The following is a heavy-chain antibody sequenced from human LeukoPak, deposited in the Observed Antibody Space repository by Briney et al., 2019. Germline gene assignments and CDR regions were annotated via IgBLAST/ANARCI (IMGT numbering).Heavy chain of an antibody. V-gene: IGHV3-7*01. Sequence: GGSLRLSCEGSGFTFSTYAMGWVRQAPGKGLEWVANIKQDGSEKYYVDSVKGRFTISRDNAKNSLYLQMNSLRAEDTAVYYCARRYCSGGSCYFTSDAFDIWGQGTMVTVSS. CDR1: GFTFSTYA. CDR2: IKQDGSEK. CDR3: ARRYCSGGSCYFTSDAFDI. D-gene: IGHD2-15*01. J-gene: IGHJ3*02.